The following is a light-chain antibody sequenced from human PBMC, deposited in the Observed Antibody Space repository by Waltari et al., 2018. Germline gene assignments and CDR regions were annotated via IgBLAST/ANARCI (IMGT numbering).Light chain of an antibody. CDR2: DVS. CDR3: SSDSISSNYFV. CDR1: TSDIGYYKY. Sequence: QSALTQPASVSGSPGQSITISCTGTTSDIGYYKYVSWYQQHPGKAPKLIIYDVSHRPSGVYDRFSGSKSGNTASLTISGLRAEDEADYHCSSDSISSNYFVFGTGTTVTVL. V-gene: IGLV2-14*03. J-gene: IGLJ1*01.